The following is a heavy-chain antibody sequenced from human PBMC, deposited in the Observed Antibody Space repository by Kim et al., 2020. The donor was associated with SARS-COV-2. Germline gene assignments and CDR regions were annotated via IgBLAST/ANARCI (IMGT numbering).Heavy chain of an antibody. D-gene: IGHD6-13*01. V-gene: IGHV4-39*01. CDR1: GGSISSSSYY. CDR2: IYYSGST. CDR3: ARPRPGIAAAGAIFDS. J-gene: IGHJ4*02. Sequence: SETLSLTCTVSGGSISSSSYYWGWIRQPPGKGLEWIGSIYYSGSTYYNPSLKSRVTISVDTSKNQFSLKLSSVTAADTAVYYCARPRPGIAAAGAIFDSWGQGTLVTVSS.